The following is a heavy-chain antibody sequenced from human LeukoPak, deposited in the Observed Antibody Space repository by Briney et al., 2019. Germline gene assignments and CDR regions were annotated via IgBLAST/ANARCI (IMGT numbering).Heavy chain of an antibody. D-gene: IGHD3-10*01. V-gene: IGHV4-34*01. J-gene: IGHJ6*03. CDR2: INHSGST. CDR3: ARDKKGKLYYYYYMDV. Sequence: SETLSLTCAVYGGSFSGYYWSWIRQPPGKGLEWIGEINHSGSTNYNPSLKSRVTISVDTSKNQFSLKLSFVTAADTAVYYCARDKKGKLYYYYYMDVWGKGTTVTVSS. CDR1: GGSFSGYY.